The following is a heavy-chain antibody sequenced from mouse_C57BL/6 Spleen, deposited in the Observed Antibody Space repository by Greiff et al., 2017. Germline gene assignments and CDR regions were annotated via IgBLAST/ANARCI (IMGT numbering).Heavy chain of an antibody. CDR1: GFTFSSYA. CDR2: ISDGGSYT. CDR3: ARDRR. V-gene: IGHV5-4*01. J-gene: IGHJ1*03. Sequence: EVKLMESGGGLVKPGGSLKLSCAASGFTFSSYAMSWVRQTPEKRLEWVATISDGGSYTYYPDNVKGRFTISRDNAKNNLYLQMSHLKSEDTAMYYCARDRRWGTGTTVTVSS.